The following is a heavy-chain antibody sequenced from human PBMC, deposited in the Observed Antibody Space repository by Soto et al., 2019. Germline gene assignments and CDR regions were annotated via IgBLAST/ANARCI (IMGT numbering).Heavy chain of an antibody. Sequence: PSETLSLTCTVSGGSVSSGSYYWTWIRQPPGKGLEWIGRIYTSGSTSYNPSLKSRVTMSMDTSQTQIYLNLTSVTAADTAVYYCARGGIQLSYAFDYWGQGIQVTVSS. D-gene: IGHD5-18*01. V-gene: IGHV4-61*01. CDR1: GGSVSSGSYY. CDR2: IYTSGST. J-gene: IGHJ4*02. CDR3: ARGGIQLSYAFDY.